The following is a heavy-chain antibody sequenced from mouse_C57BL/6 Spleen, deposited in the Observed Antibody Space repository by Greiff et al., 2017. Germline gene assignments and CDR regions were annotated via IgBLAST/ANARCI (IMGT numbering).Heavy chain of an antibody. D-gene: IGHD1-1*01. CDR2: IDPSDSET. CDR3: ARWFTGFDY. J-gene: IGHJ2*01. V-gene: IGHV1-52*01. CDR1: GYTFTSYW. Sequence: QVHVKQPGAELVRPGSSVKLSCKASGYTFTSYWMHWVKQRPIQGLEWIGNIDPSDSETHYNQKFKDKATLTVDKSSSTAYMQLSSLTSEDSAVYYCARWFTGFDYWGQGTTLTVSS.